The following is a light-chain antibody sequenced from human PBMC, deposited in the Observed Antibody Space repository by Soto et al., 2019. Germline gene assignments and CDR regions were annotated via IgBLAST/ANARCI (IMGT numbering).Light chain of an antibody. CDR1: QSISSY. V-gene: IGKV1-39*01. CDR2: AAS. Sequence: DIQMTQSPSSLSASVGDRVTITCRASQSISSYLNWYQQKPGKAPKLLIYAASSLQSGVPSRFSGSGSVTDFTLTISSLQPEDFATYYCQQSYSTGASFGGGTKVEIK. J-gene: IGKJ4*01. CDR3: QQSYSTGAS.